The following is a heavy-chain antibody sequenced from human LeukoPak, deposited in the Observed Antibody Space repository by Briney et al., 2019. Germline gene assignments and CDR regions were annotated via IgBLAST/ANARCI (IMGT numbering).Heavy chain of an antibody. CDR2: INQGGSVK. Sequence: GGSLRLSCAASGFSFRDLWMTWVRQAPGKGLEWVANINQGGSVKYYVDSVKGRFTISRDDAKSSLYVQMNSLRDEDTAVYYCARFGYSGWNLEYWGQGTLVTVSS. CDR3: ARFGYSGWNLEY. V-gene: IGHV3-7*01. CDR1: GFSFRDLW. D-gene: IGHD5-12*01. J-gene: IGHJ4*02.